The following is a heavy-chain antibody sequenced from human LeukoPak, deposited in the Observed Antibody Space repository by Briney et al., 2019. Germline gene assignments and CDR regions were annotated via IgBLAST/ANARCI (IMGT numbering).Heavy chain of an antibody. CDR3: ASDSISINAFDA. CDR2: ISYIGST. V-gene: IGHV4-59*11. Sequence: SETLSLTCTVSGGSFTTHYWSWIWQPPGKGLEWIGYISYIGSTNYNPSLKSRVTISIDTSKNEVSLMLTSVTAADTAVYYCASDSISINAFDAWGQGTMVTVSS. CDR1: GGSFTTHY. J-gene: IGHJ3*01. D-gene: IGHD3-10*01.